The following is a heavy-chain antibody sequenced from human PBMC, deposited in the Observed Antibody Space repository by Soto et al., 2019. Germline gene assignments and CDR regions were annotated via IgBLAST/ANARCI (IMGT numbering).Heavy chain of an antibody. J-gene: IGHJ4*02. CDR2: INDGNGNT. D-gene: IGHD1-26*01. V-gene: IGHV1-3*01. Sequence: ASVKVSCKDSGDTFTSYAMHLVRQAPGQRLEWMGWINDGNGNTKYSQKFQGRVTITRDTSASTAYMELSSLTSEDTAVYYCGRGGAPYYFDYWGQGTLVTV. CDR1: GDTFTSYA. CDR3: GRGGAPYYFDY.